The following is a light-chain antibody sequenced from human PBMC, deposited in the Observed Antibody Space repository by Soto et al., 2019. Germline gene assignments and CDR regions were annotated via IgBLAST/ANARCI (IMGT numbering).Light chain of an antibody. CDR1: SSDVGSYNL. Sequence: QSVLTQPASMSGSPGQSITISCTGTSSDVGSYNLVSWYQQHPGKAPKLMIYEGSKRPSGVSNRFSGSKSGNTASLTISWLQAEDEADYYCCSYAGSSTYYVFGTG. CDR2: EGS. J-gene: IGLJ1*01. V-gene: IGLV2-23*01. CDR3: CSYAGSSTYYV.